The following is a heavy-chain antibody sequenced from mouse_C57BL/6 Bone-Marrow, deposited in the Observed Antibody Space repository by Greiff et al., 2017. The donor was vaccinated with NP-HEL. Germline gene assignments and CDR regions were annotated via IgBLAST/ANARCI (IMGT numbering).Heavy chain of an antibody. CDR1: GFTFSDYY. CDR3: ARPYGNYSYAMDY. J-gene: IGHJ4*01. V-gene: IGHV5-12*01. D-gene: IGHD2-1*01. CDR2: ISNGGGST. Sequence: EVKLVESGGGLVQPGGSLKLSCAASGFTFSDYYMYWVRQTPEKRLEWVAYISNGGGSTYYPDTVKGRFTISRDNAKNTLYLQMSRLKSEDTAMYYCARPYGNYSYAMDYWGQGTSVTVSS.